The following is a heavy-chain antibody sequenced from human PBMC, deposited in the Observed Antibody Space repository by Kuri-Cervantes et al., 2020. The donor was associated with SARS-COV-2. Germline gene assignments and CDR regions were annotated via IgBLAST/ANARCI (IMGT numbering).Heavy chain of an antibody. Sequence: SVKVSCKASGYTFTSYAITWVRQAPGQGLEWMGGIIPIFGTANYAQKFQGRVTITADESTSTAYMELSSLRSEDTAVYYCTRGEAVAGTGNSGYEGYFDYWGQGTLVTVSS. J-gene: IGHJ4*02. CDR1: GYTFTSYA. CDR3: TRGEAVAGTGNSGYEGYFDY. V-gene: IGHV1-69*13. CDR2: IIPIFGTA. D-gene: IGHD6-19*01.